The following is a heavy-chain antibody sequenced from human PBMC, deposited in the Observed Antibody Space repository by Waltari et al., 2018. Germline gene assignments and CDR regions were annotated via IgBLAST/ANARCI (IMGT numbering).Heavy chain of an antibody. CDR3: ARAVVPAAITSWYFDL. D-gene: IGHD2-2*01. J-gene: IGHJ2*01. Sequence: QVQLQESGPGLVKPSETLSLTCTVSGGSLSSYYRSWIRPPPGKGLEWIGYIYYSGSTNYNPSLKSRVTISVDTSKNQFSLKLSSVTAADTAVYYCARAVVPAAITSWYFDLWGRGTLVTVSS. V-gene: IGHV4-59*01. CDR2: IYYSGST. CDR1: GGSLSSYY.